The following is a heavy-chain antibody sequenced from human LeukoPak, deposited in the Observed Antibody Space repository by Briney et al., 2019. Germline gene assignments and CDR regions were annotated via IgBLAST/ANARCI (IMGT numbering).Heavy chain of an antibody. V-gene: IGHV3-23*01. CDR2: ISGSDGGT. CDR3: AKDPRTVPGYYFDY. J-gene: IGHJ4*02. D-gene: IGHD2-2*01. CDR1: GFTFSSSA. Sequence: PGGSLRLSCAASGFTFSSSAMSWGRQAPGKGLEWVSGISGSDGGTYYADSVKGRFTISRDNSKNTLYLQMNSLRAEDTALYYCAKDPRTVPGYYFDYWGQGTLVTVSS.